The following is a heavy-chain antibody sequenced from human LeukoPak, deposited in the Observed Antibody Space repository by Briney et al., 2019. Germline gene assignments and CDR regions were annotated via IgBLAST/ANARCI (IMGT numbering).Heavy chain of an antibody. Sequence: GGSLRLSCAASGFTFSSYSMNWVRQAPGKGLEWVSSISSSRSYIYYADSVKGRFTISRDNAKNSLYLQMNSLRAEDTAVYYCASNPPRDILTGYSSYYFDYWGQGTLVTVSS. J-gene: IGHJ4*02. CDR3: ASNPPRDILTGYSSYYFDY. CDR2: ISSSRSYI. CDR1: GFTFSSYS. V-gene: IGHV3-21*01. D-gene: IGHD3-9*01.